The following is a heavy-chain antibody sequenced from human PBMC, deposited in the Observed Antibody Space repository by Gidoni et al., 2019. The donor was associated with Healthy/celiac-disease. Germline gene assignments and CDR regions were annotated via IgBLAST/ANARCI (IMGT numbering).Heavy chain of an antibody. CDR1: VFTVSSNY. V-gene: IGHV3-53*04. J-gene: IGHJ2*01. CDR3: ATRYCRSTSCYSPDWYFDL. CDR2: IYSGGST. Sequence: EVQLVESGGGLVQPGGSLRLSCAASVFTVSSNYRSWVRQAPGQGLEWVSVIYSGGSTYYADSVKGRFTISRHNSKNTLYLQMNSLRAEDTAVYYCATRYCRSTSCYSPDWYFDLWGRGTLVTVSS. D-gene: IGHD2-2*01.